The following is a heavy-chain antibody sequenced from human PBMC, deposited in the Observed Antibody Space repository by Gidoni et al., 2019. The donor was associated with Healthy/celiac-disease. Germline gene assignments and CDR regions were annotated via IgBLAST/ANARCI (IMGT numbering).Heavy chain of an antibody. CDR2: IIPIFGTA. CDR3: ARVHPFCSSTSCYIDY. V-gene: IGHV1-69*06. D-gene: IGHD2-2*02. Sequence: QVQLVQSGAEVKKPGSSVKVSCKASVGTFSSYAIRWVRQAPGQGLEWMGGIIPIFGTANYAQKFQGRVTITADKSTSTAYMELSSLRSEDTAVYYCARVHPFCSSTSCYIDYWGQGTLVTVSS. CDR1: VGTFSSYA. J-gene: IGHJ4*02.